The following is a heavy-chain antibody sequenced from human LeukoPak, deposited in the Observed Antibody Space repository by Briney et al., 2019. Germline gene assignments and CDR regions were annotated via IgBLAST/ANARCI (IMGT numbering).Heavy chain of an antibody. Sequence: ASAKVSCKASGYTFTSYGISWVRQAPGQGLEWMGWISAYNGNTNYAQKLQGRVTMTTDTSTSTAYMELRSLRSDDTAVYYCARETWGSYRNNWFDPWGQGTLVTVSS. V-gene: IGHV1-18*01. D-gene: IGHD3-16*02. CDR1: GYTFTSYG. CDR2: ISAYNGNT. CDR3: ARETWGSYRNNWFDP. J-gene: IGHJ5*02.